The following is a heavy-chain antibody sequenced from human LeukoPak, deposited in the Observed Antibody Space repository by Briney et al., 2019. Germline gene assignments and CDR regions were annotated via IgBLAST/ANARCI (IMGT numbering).Heavy chain of an antibody. D-gene: IGHD3-10*01. CDR2: IWHDGSHK. V-gene: IGHV3-33*01. Sequence: GGSLRLSCAASGFAFNTYAMHWVRQAPGQGLEWVALIWHDGSHKFYSNSVRGQFTISRDNSKNTVSLQMNNLRPEDTAVYYWARKIFGSGSYPDFWGQGTLVTVSS. CDR3: ARKIFGSGSYPDF. CDR1: GFAFNTYA. J-gene: IGHJ4*02.